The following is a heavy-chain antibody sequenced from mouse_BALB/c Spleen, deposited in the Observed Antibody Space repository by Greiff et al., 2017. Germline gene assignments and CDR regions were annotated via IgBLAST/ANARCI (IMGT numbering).Heavy chain of an antibody. V-gene: IGHV8-12*01. CDR1: GFSLSTSGMG. J-gene: IGHJ4*01. CDR3: ARRYFYGSSYGAMDY. D-gene: IGHD1-1*01. Sequence: QVTLKVSGPGILQPSQTLSLTCSFSGFSLSTSGMGVSWIRQPSGQGLECLAHIYWDDDKRYNPSLKSRLTISKDTSRNQVFLKITSVDTADTATYYCARRYFYGSSYGAMDYWGQGTSVTVSS. CDR2: IYWDDDK.